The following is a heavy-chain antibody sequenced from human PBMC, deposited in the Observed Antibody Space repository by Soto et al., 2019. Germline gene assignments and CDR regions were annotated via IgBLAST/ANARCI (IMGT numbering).Heavy chain of an antibody. CDR1: GFPLSTYG. J-gene: IGHJ6*02. Sequence: EVQLLESGGGLVQPGGSLRLSCAASGFPLSTYGMTWVRQAQGKGLEWVSAITGTGGNTYYVDYVKGGFTSSRDNSKNMLYLQMNSLRVEDTAVYYCARIRGYWYGMDVWGQGTTVTVS. CDR2: ITGTGGNT. CDR3: ARIRGYWYGMDV. V-gene: IGHV3-23*01.